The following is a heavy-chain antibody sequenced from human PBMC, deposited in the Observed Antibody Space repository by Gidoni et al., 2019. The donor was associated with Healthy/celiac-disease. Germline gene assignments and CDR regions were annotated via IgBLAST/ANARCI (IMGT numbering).Heavy chain of an antibody. V-gene: IGHV4-34*01. CDR1: GGSFSAYY. J-gene: IGHJ4*02. Sequence: QVQLQQWGAGLLKPSETLSLTCAVYGGSFSAYYWRGILQPPGKGLEWIGEINHSGSTNYNPSLKSRVTISVDTSKNQFSLKLSSVTAADTAVYYCASSYYGSGSYYKGAPHRGLYFDYWGQGTLVTVSS. D-gene: IGHD3-10*01. CDR3: ASSYYGSGSYYKGAPHRGLYFDY. CDR2: INHSGST.